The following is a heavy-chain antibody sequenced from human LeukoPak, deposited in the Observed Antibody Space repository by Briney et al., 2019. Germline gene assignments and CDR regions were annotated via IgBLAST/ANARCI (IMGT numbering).Heavy chain of an antibody. V-gene: IGHV1-8*01. D-gene: IGHD3-16*01. CDR3: ARALTASLRLPRY. J-gene: IGHJ4*02. CDR2: MNPNSGNT. CDR1: GYTFTSYD. Sequence: ASVKVSCKASGYTFTSYDINWVRQATGQGLEWMGWMNPNSGNTGYAQKFQGRVTMTRNTSISTAYMGLSSLRSEDTAVYYCARALTASLRLPRYWGQGTLVTVSS.